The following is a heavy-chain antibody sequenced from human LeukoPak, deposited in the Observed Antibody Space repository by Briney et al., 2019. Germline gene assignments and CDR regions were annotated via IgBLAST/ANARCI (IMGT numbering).Heavy chain of an antibody. Sequence: GGSLRLSCAASGFTFSSYAMHWVRQAPGKGLEWVAVISYDGSNKYYADSVKGRFTISRDNSKNALYLQINSLRAEDTAVYYCARSIAVADAPDPWGQGTLVTVSS. CDR2: ISYDGSNK. J-gene: IGHJ5*02. CDR3: ARSIAVADAPDP. CDR1: GFTFSSYA. D-gene: IGHD6-19*01. V-gene: IGHV3-30-3*01.